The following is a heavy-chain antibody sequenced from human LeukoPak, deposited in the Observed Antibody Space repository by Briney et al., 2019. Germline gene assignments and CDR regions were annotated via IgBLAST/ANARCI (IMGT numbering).Heavy chain of an antibody. D-gene: IGHD3-3*01. Sequence: GSVKVSCKASGYTFTSYGISWVRQAPGQGLEWMGWISAYNGNTNYAQKLQGRVTMTTDTSTSTAYMELRSLRSDDTAVYYCAGWGVDFWSGYPLPYFDYWGQGTLVTVSS. CDR1: GYTFTSYG. CDR2: ISAYNGNT. V-gene: IGHV1-18*01. CDR3: AGWGVDFWSGYPLPYFDY. J-gene: IGHJ4*02.